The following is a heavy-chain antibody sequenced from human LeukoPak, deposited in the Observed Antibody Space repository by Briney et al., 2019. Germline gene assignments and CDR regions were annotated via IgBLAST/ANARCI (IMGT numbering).Heavy chain of an antibody. V-gene: IGHV3-21*01. CDR2: ISSSSSYI. J-gene: IGHJ4*02. Sequence: GGSLRLSFAASGFTFSSYSMNWVRQAPGKGLEWVSSISSSSSYIYYADSVKGRFTISRDNAKNSLYLQMNSLRAEDTAVYYCARDPSYTFPRATYFDYGGQGTRVPVPS. D-gene: IGHD3-16*01. CDR3: ARDPSYTFPRATYFDY. CDR1: GFTFSSYS.